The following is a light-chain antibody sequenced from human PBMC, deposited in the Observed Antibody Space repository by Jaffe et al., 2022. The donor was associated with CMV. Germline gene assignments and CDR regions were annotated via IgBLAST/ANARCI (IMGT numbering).Light chain of an antibody. Sequence: DIQMTQSPSTLPASVGDRVTITCRASQSIGSSLAWYQQKPGKAPKLLIYKASILEVGVPSRFSGSRSGTEFTLTIDSLQPDDFATFYCQQYESSSYTFGQGTKLEIK. CDR1: QSIGSS. V-gene: IGKV1-5*03. J-gene: IGKJ2*01. CDR2: KAS. CDR3: QQYESSSYT.